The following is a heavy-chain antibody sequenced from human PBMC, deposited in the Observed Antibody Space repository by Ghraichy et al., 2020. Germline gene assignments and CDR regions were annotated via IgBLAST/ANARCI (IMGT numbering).Heavy chain of an antibody. D-gene: IGHD7-27*01. V-gene: IGHV3-15*01. CDR2: IKSKTDGGTA. CDR3: TTENWGSHNY. CDR1: GFTFSNAW. J-gene: IGHJ4*02. Sequence: GGSLRLSCAASGFTFSNAWMSWVRQAPGKGLEWVGRIKSKTDGGTAHYAAPVKGRFTISRDDSKNTLYLQVNSLKTEDTAVYYCTTENWGSHNYWGQGTLVTVSS.